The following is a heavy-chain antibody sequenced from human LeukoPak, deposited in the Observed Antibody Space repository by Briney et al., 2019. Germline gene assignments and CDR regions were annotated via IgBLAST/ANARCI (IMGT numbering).Heavy chain of an antibody. J-gene: IGHJ4*02. D-gene: IGHD6-13*01. CDR2: IYYSGST. CDR3: ARQGASRAIDY. CDR1: GGSITGYY. Sequence: PSETLSLTCTVSGGSITGYYWSWIRQPPGKELEWIGYIYYSGSTNYNPSLTSRVTISEDTSKNQFSLKLSSVTAADTAVYYCARQGASRAIDYWGQGTLVTVSS. V-gene: IGHV4-59*08.